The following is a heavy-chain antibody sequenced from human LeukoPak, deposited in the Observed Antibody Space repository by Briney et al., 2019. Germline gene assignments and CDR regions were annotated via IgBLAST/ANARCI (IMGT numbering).Heavy chain of an antibody. D-gene: IGHD6-13*01. J-gene: IGHJ3*02. CDR2: IYSGGST. V-gene: IGHV3-66*02. Sequence: GGSLRLSCAASGFIFSSYAMSWVRQAPGKGLEWVSVIYSGGSTYYADSVKGRFTISRDNSKNTLYLQMNSLRAEDTAVYYCARDREGAASGGLLSAFDIWGQGTMVTVSS. CDR1: GFIFSSYA. CDR3: ARDREGAASGGLLSAFDI.